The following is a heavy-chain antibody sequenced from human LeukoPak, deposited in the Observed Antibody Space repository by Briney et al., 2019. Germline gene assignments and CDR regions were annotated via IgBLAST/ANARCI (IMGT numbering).Heavy chain of an antibody. CDR3: ARGYGDIDY. V-gene: IGHV4-34*01. Sequence: SETLSLTCAVYGGSFSGYYWSWIRQPPGKGLEWIGEINHSGSTNYNPSLKSRVTISVDTSKNQFSLKLSSVTAADTAVYYCARGYGDIDYWGQGTLVTVSS. CDR2: INHSGST. J-gene: IGHJ4*02. CDR1: GGSFSGYY. D-gene: IGHD4-17*01.